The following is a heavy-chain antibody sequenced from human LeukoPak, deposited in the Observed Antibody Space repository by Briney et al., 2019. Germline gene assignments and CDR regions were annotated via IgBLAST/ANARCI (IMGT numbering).Heavy chain of an antibody. D-gene: IGHD3-3*01. CDR3: ARAPTWSSTSYNYYYMDV. J-gene: IGHJ6*03. CDR2: MNPNSGNT. Sequence: ASVKVSCKASGYTFTGYYMHWVRQAPGQGLEWMGWMNPNSGNTGYAQKFQGRVTMTKHTSISTAYMELSSLRSEDTALYYCARAPTWSSTSYNYYYMDVWGKGTTVTISS. V-gene: IGHV1-8*02. CDR1: GYTFTGYY.